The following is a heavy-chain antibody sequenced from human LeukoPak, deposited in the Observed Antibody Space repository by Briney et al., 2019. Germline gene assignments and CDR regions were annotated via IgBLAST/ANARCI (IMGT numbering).Heavy chain of an antibody. CDR1: GFIFSSYT. J-gene: IGHJ4*02. D-gene: IGHD6-13*01. V-gene: IGHV3-23*01. Sequence: GGSLRLSCAASGFIFSSYTMICVRQAPGKGLEWVTAISGSGGSTYYVDSVKGRFTISRDNTKNTLYLQMNRLRAEDTAVYYCAKDAEYSSSWYFWYNFDYWGQGTLVTVSS. CDR2: ISGSGGST. CDR3: AKDAEYSSSWYFWYNFDY.